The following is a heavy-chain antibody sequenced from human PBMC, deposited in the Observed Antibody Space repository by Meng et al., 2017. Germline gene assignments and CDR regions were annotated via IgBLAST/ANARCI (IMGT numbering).Heavy chain of an antibody. J-gene: IGHJ2*01. V-gene: IGHV3-11*01. Sequence: GGWGGGWVTPGWSLRRSLAASGFPFSDNYMSGIRQAPGKGLEWVSYISSSGSTIYYADSVKGRFTISRDNAKNSLYLQMNSLRAEDTAVYYCARASVGVYIDLWGRGTLVTVSS. CDR3: ARASVGVYIDL. CDR2: ISSSGSTI. D-gene: IGHD2-15*01. CDR1: GFPFSDNY.